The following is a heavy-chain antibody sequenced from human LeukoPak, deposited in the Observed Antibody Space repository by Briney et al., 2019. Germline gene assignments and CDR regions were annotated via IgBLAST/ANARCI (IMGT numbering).Heavy chain of an antibody. CDR2: VYYSGAT. CDR3: AREGPEYGDYAGAFDY. D-gene: IGHD4-17*01. V-gene: IGHV4-39*07. Sequence: SETLSLTCTVSGDSIRSSSYYWGWIRQPPGKGLEWIGTVYYSGATYYNPSLQSRVTISVDTSKNQFSLNLSSVTAADTAVYYCAREGPEYGDYAGAFDYWGQGTLVTVSS. CDR1: GDSIRSSSYY. J-gene: IGHJ4*02.